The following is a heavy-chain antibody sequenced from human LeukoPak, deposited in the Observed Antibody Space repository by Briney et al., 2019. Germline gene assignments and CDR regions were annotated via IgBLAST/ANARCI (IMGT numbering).Heavy chain of an antibody. CDR2: IYISGST. CDR1: GGSISSGSYY. D-gene: IGHD3-10*01. J-gene: IGHJ4*02. Sequence: PSQTLSLTCTVSGGSISSGSYYWSWIRQPAGKGLEWIGRIYISGSTNYNPSLKSRVTISVDTSKNQFSLKLSSVTAADTAVYYCARLGRGMVRGVLLDYWGQGTLVTVSS. CDR3: ARLGRGMVRGVLLDY. V-gene: IGHV4-61*02.